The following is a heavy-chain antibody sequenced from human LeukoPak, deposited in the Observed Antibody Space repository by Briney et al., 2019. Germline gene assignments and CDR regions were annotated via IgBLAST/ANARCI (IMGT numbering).Heavy chain of an antibody. CDR1: GYTFTGYY. CDR3: ARDRSGYSLFDY. V-gene: IGHV1-2*06. D-gene: IGHD3-22*01. J-gene: IGHJ4*02. Sequence: GASVKVSCKASGYTFTGYYMHWVRQAPGQGLEWMGRINPNSGGTNYAQRFQGRVTMTRDTSISTAYMELSRLRSDDTAVYYCARDRSGYSLFDYWGQGTLVTVSS. CDR2: INPNSGGT.